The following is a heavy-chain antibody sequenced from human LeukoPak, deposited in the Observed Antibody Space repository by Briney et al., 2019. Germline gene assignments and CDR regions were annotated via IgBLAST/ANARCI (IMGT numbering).Heavy chain of an antibody. CDR2: MNPNSGNT. J-gene: IGHJ6*03. V-gene: IGHV1-8*02. D-gene: IGHD1-1*01. Sequence: ASVKVSCKASGYTFTSYGINWVRQAPGQGLEWKGWMNPNSGNTGYAQKFQGRVTMTRNTSISTAYMELSSLRSEDTAVYYCARRGASTQLTTYYYYYMDVWGKETTVTISS. CDR1: GYTFTSYG. CDR3: ARRGASTQLTTYYYYYMDV.